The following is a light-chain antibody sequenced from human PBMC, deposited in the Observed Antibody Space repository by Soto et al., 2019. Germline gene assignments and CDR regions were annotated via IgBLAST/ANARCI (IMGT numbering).Light chain of an antibody. J-gene: IGLJ2*01. Sequence: QSVLTQPPSMSAAPGQKVTISCSGSRSNIGSNYVTWYQHLQGTAPKLVIYDNHQRPSGISDRFSGSKSGTSATLGIAGIQTGDEADYYCGTWDSSLRAVVFGGGTKLTVL. CDR3: GTWDSSLRAVV. CDR2: DNH. V-gene: IGLV1-51*01. CDR1: RSNIGSNY.